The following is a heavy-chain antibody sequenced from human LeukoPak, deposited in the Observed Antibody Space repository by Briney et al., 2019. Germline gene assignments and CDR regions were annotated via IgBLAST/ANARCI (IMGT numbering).Heavy chain of an antibody. D-gene: IGHD3-9*01. CDR1: GGTFSSYA. Sequence: SVKVSCKASGGTFSSYATSWVRQAPGQGLEWTGGIIPIFGTANYAQKFQGRVTITTDESTSTAYMELSSLRSEDTAVYYCARALPKYDILTGYYVADYYFDYWGQGTLVTVSS. CDR3: ARALPKYDILTGYYVADYYFDY. J-gene: IGHJ4*02. V-gene: IGHV1-69*05. CDR2: IIPIFGTA.